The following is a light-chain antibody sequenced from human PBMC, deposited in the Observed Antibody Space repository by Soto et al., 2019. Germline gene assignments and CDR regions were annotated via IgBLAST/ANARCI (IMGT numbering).Light chain of an antibody. CDR2: DAS. CDR1: QGIGDT. V-gene: IGKV1-5*01. CDR3: QHYYSSPLT. Sequence: EIVMTQSPSTLSVSLGDGATITCRASQGIGDTLAWYQQKPGQTPRLLIYDASSLATGVPSRFSGSRSGTEFTLTIRSLQPEDFAIYYCQHYYSSPLTFGQGTKVEIK. J-gene: IGKJ4*01.